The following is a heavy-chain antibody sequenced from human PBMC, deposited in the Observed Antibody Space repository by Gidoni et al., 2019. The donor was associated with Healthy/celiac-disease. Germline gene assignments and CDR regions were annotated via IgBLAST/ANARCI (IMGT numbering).Heavy chain of an antibody. CDR2: ISSSSSTI. CDR3: ARDSDRNPAAYIAAAGVAGHAFDI. Sequence: EVQLVESGGGLVQPGGSLRLSCAASGFTFSSYSMNWVRQAPGKGLEWVSYISSSSSTIYYADSVKGRFTISRDNAKNSLYLQMNSLRAEDTAVYYCARDSDRNPAAYIAAAGVAGHAFDIWGQGTMVTVSS. V-gene: IGHV3-48*01. CDR1: GFTFSSYS. J-gene: IGHJ3*02. D-gene: IGHD6-13*01.